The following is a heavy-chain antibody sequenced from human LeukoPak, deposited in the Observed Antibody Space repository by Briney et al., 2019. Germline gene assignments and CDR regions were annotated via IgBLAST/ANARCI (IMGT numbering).Heavy chain of an antibody. J-gene: IGHJ5*02. D-gene: IGHD2-2*01. V-gene: IGHV4-39*07. CDR1: GGSISSSSYY. Sequence: PSETLSLTCTVSGGSISSSSYYWGWIRHPPGKGLEWWGSIYYSGSTYYNPSLKSRVTISVDTSKNQFSLKLSSVTAADTAVYYCAREDIVVVPAAMGWFDPWGQGTLVTVSA. CDR3: AREDIVVVPAAMGWFDP. CDR2: IYYSGST.